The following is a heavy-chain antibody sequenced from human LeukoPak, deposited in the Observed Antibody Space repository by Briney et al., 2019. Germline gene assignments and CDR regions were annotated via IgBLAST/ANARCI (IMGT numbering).Heavy chain of an antibody. D-gene: IGHD4-17*01. CDR3: AREGTTVTTFDY. CDR2: INAGNGNT. Sequence: ASVKVSCKASGYTFTSYAMHWVRQAPGQRLEWMGWINAGNGNTKYSQKFQGRVTITRDTSASTAYMELSSLRSEDTAVYYCAREGTTVTTFDYWGQGTLVTVSS. CDR1: GYTFTSYA. V-gene: IGHV1-3*01. J-gene: IGHJ4*02.